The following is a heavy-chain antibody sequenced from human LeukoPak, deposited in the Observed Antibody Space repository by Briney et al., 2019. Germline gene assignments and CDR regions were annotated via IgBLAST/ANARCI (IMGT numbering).Heavy chain of an antibody. V-gene: IGHV3-30*02. CDR2: IRYDGSNK. J-gene: IGHJ4*02. CDR3: AKMRDSSSWYGGGYFDY. D-gene: IGHD6-13*01. CDR1: GFTFSSYG. Sequence: GGSLRLSCAASGFTFSSYGMHWVRQAPGKGLEWVAFIRYDGSNKYYADSVKGRFTISRDNSKNTLYLQMNSLRAEDTAVYYCAKMRDSSSWYGGGYFDYWGQGTLVTVSS.